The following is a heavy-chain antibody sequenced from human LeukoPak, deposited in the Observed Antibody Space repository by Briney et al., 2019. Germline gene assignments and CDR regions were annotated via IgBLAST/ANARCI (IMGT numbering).Heavy chain of an antibody. CDR3: ARLRWYYDSSGYWPGDY. CDR1: GYTFTSYG. CDR2: ISAYNGNT. Sequence: GASVKVSCKASGYTFTSYGISWVRQAPGQGLEWMGWISAYNGNTNYAQKLQGRVTMTTDTSTSTAYMELRSLRSDDTAVYYCARLRWYYDSSGYWPGDYWGQGTLVTVSS. D-gene: IGHD3-22*01. J-gene: IGHJ4*02. V-gene: IGHV1-18*01.